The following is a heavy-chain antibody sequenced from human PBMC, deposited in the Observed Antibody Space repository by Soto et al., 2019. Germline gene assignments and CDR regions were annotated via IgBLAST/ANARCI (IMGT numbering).Heavy chain of an antibody. CDR2: ISWNSGSI. CDR3: AMSDYYGSGSYYFDY. V-gene: IGHV3-9*01. D-gene: IGHD3-10*01. Sequence: EVQLVESGGGLVQPGRSLRLSCAASGFTFDAYAMHWVRQAPGKGLEWVSGISWNSGSIGYADSVKGRFTISRDNAKNALYLKMNSLRAKDTALYYCAMSDYYGSGSYYFDYWGQGTLVTVSS. CDR1: GFTFDAYA. J-gene: IGHJ4*02.